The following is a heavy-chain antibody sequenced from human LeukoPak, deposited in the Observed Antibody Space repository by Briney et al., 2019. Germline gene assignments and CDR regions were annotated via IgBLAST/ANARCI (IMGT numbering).Heavy chain of an antibody. D-gene: IGHD2-2*01. V-gene: IGHV5-51*01. Sequence: GESLKISCKGSGYSFTSYWIGWVRQMPGKGLEWMGIIYPGDSDTRYSPSFQGQVTISADKSISTAYLQWSSLKASDTAMYYCARRQDCSSTSCYAEIGPHDYWGQGTLVTVSS. CDR2: IYPGDSDT. J-gene: IGHJ4*02. CDR3: ARRQDCSSTSCYAEIGPHDY. CDR1: GYSFTSYW.